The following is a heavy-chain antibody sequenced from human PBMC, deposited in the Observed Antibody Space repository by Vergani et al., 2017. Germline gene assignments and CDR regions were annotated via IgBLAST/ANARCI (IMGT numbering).Heavy chain of an antibody. V-gene: IGHV4-34*01. D-gene: IGHD2-8*01. CDR2: IRHDGST. J-gene: IGHJ4*02. Sequence: QAQLQQWGAGLLKPSETLSLTCAIYGGSFNDYWWTWIRQPPGKGLEWIGVIRHDGSTHYSPSLKSRVTISIDTSTHQFSLSLRSVTAADTAVYYCARAGYCTNGVCFTLFDVWGQGALVTVSS. CDR3: ARAGYCTNGVCFTLFDV. CDR1: GGSFNDYW.